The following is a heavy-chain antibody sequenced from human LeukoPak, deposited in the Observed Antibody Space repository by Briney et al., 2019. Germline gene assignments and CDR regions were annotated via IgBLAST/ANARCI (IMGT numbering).Heavy chain of an antibody. CDR3: ANDYRSGSFHDF. Sequence: GGSLRLSCAASGFTFSSYWMSWVRQAPGKGLEWVANIKQDGSDKYYVDSVKGRFTISRDNAKNSLYLQMNSLRAEDTAVYYCANDYRSGSFHDFWGQGTLVTVSS. D-gene: IGHD3-10*01. J-gene: IGHJ4*02. CDR1: GFTFSSYW. V-gene: IGHV3-7*02. CDR2: IKQDGSDK.